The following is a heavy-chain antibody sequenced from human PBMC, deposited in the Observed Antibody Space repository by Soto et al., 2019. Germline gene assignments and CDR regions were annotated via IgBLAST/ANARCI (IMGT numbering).Heavy chain of an antibody. Sequence: QVQLVQSGAEVKKPGSSVKVSCKASGGTFSSYAISWVRQAPGQGLEWMGGIIPSFGTANYAQKFQGRVTITADESTSTAYMELSSLRSEDTAVYYCARNIVVVPAAIPHYYYYYCMDVWGQGTTVTVSS. V-gene: IGHV1-69*01. CDR1: GGTFSSYA. CDR3: ARNIVVVPAAIPHYYYYYCMDV. D-gene: IGHD2-2*02. J-gene: IGHJ6*02. CDR2: IIPSFGTA.